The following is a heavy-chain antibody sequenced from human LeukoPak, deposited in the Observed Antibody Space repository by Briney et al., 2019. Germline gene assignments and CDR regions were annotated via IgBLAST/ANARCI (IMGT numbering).Heavy chain of an antibody. CDR2: INHSGST. V-gene: IGHV4-34*01. Sequence: PSETLSLTCAVYGGSFSGYYWSWIRQPPGKGLEWIGEINHSGSTNYNPSLKSRVTISVDTFKNQFSLKLSSVTAADTAVYYCARGGRYCSSTSCLPPYFDYWGQGTLVTVSS. CDR1: GGSFSGYY. J-gene: IGHJ4*02. CDR3: ARGGRYCSSTSCLPPYFDY. D-gene: IGHD2-2*01.